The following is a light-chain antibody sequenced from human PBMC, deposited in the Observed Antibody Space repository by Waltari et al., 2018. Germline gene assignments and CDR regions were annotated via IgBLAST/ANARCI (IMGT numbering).Light chain of an antibody. J-gene: IGLJ1*01. V-gene: IGLV2-14*03. CDR3: SSYTTRSTRV. Sequence: QSALTQPASVSGSPGQSITISCTATSSDVGDYKYVSWYQQHPGKVPKLLIYDVTNRPSVISYRFSGAKSGYPAPLTISGLQAEDEADYYCSSYTTRSTRVFGTGTKVTVL. CDR1: SSDVGDYKY. CDR2: DVT.